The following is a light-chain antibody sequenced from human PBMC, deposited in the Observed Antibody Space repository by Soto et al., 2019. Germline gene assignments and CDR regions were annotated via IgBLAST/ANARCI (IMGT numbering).Light chain of an antibody. Sequence: IVLTQSPGTLSLSPGERATHSCRASQSVTTSYLAWYQQKPGQAPRLLIYGASSRAAGIPDRFSGSGSGTDFTLTISRLEPEDFAVYYCQHYGSSPRFGQGTKVEIK. CDR3: QHYGSSPR. J-gene: IGKJ1*01. CDR1: QSVTTSY. V-gene: IGKV3-20*01. CDR2: GAS.